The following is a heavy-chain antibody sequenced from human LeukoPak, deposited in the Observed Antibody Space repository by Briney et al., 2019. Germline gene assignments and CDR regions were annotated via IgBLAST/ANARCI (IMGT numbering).Heavy chain of an antibody. CDR2: IYLNHDK. CDR3: AHRLYETFDY. D-gene: IGHD5/OR15-5a*01. J-gene: IGHJ4*02. CDR1: GFSLSTSAVG. Sequence: SGPTLANPTQPLTLTCTLSGFSLSTSAVGGGWIGQPPGKALEWLALIYLNHDKPSSPSLKSRLTITNDTSKHQVVLTMTNMDPVDTATYYCAHRLYETFDYWGQGTLVTVSS. V-gene: IGHV2-5*01.